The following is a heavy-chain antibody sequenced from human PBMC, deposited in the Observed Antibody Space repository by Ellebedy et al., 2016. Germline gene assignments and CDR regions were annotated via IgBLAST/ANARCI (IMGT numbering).Heavy chain of an antibody. CDR2: INAGNGST. CDR3: ARGTGYYYYYYGMDV. J-gene: IGHJ6*02. CDR1: GYTFTSYA. V-gene: IGHV1-3*01. D-gene: IGHD5-12*01. Sequence: ASVKVSCKASGYTFTSYAMHWVRQAPGQRLEWMGWINAGNGSTKYSQKFQGRVTITRDTSASTAYMELSSLRSEDTAVYYCARGTGYYYYYYGMDVWGQGTTVTVSS.